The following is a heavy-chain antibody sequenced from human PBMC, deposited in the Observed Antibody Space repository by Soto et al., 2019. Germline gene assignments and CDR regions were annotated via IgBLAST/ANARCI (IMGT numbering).Heavy chain of an antibody. CDR3: ARAMYYYDSSGDY. D-gene: IGHD3-22*01. J-gene: IGHJ4*02. CDR2: TNSDGSST. Sequence: SGGSLRLSCAASGFTFSSYWMHWVRQAPGKGLVWVSRTNSDGSSTSYADSVKGRFTISRDNAKNTLYLQMNSLRAEDTAVYYCARAMYYYDSSGDYWGQGTLVTVSS. V-gene: IGHV3-74*01. CDR1: GFTFSSYW.